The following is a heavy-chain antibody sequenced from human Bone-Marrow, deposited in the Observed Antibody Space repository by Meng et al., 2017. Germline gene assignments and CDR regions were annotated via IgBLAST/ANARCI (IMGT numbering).Heavy chain of an antibody. V-gene: IGHV4-34*01. Sequence: QVAVQGWGAGLFKPSETLSLTCAVYGGSFSGYYWSWIRQPPGKGLEWIGEINHSGSTNYNPSLKSRVTISVDTSKNQFSLKLSSVTAADTAVYYCAGISYYYGSGSYYKSYYFDYWGQGTLVTVSS. D-gene: IGHD3-10*01. CDR1: GGSFSGYY. CDR3: AGISYYYGSGSYYKSYYFDY. CDR2: INHSGST. J-gene: IGHJ4*02.